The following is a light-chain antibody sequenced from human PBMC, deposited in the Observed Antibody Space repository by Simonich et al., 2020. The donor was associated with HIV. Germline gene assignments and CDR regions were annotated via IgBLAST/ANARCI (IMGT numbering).Light chain of an antibody. CDR3: QQMKT. CDR1: QSVSSH. CDR2: DVS. V-gene: IGKV3-11*01. Sequence: EIVLTQSPATLSLSPGEKATLSCRASQSVSSHLAWYQTKPGQAPRLLIHDVSNRATGIPARFSGSGSGTDFTLTISSLESEDFAVYYCQQMKTFGQGTKVEIK. J-gene: IGKJ1*01.